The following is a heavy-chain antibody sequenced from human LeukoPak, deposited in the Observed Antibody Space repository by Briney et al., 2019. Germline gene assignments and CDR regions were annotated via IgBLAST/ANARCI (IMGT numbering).Heavy chain of an antibody. D-gene: IGHD3-22*01. Sequence: ASVTVSRKASRYTFTSYDINWVREAAGQGLEWMGWMNPNTGRTGFAQKFQGRLTMTRDTSISTAYMELSSLRSEDTAVYYCARLSQTPDYYSNGGYYYLGYWGQGTPVTVSS. V-gene: IGHV1-8*01. CDR2: MNPNTGRT. J-gene: IGHJ4*02. CDR3: ARLSQTPDYYSNGGYYYLGY. CDR1: RYTFTSYD.